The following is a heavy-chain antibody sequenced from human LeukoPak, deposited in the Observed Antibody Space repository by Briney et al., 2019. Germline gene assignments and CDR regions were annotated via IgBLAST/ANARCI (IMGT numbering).Heavy chain of an antibody. J-gene: IGHJ4*02. V-gene: IGHV3-74*01. CDR3: AKEGFDS. CDR1: GFTFSSYW. Sequence: GGSLRLSCAASGFTFSSYWMSWVRQAPGKGLMWVSQINSDGSATSCADPVKGRCTISRDNSKNTLYLQMNSLRAEDTAVYYCAKEGFDSWGQGTLVTVSS. CDR2: INSDGSAT.